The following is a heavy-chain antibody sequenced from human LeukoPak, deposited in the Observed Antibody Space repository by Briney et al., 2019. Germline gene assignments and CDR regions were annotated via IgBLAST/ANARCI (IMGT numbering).Heavy chain of an antibody. CDR3: AREIAEAGKASYYYAMDV. Sequence: SETLSLTCTVSGGSINTFYWTWIRQPPGTGLEWIGYIYYSGSTNYNPSLKSRVTISADTSKNQFSLKMYSVTAADTAVYYCAREIAEAGKASYYYAMDVWGQGTTVTVSS. D-gene: IGHD6-19*01. V-gene: IGHV4-59*01. CDR1: GGSINTFY. J-gene: IGHJ6*02. CDR2: IYYSGST.